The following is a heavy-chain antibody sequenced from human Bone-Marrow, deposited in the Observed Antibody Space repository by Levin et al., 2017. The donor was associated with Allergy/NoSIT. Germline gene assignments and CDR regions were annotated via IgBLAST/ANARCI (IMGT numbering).Heavy chain of an antibody. CDR3: ARDGGYSYGFDS. J-gene: IGHJ5*01. V-gene: IGHV4-61*03. CDR2: IYYTGST. Sequence: NTSETLSLTCTVSGASVSSGSQYWSWIRQPPGKGLEWIGYIYYTGSTNYSPSLKTRVTISVDTSKNHFFLNLSSVTAADTAVYYCARDGGYSYGFDSWGQGTLVTVS. CDR1: GASVSSGSQY. D-gene: IGHD5-12*01.